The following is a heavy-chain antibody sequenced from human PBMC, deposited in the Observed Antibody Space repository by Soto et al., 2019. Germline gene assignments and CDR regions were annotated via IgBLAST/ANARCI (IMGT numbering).Heavy chain of an antibody. D-gene: IGHD1-1*01. J-gene: IGHJ4*02. CDR1: GYTFTSYY. Sequence: QVQLVQSGAEGMQPGASVKVSCKASGYTFTSYYIQWVRQAPGQGLEWMGIINPSGGSTNYAQKFQGRVTMTRDTSTNTVYMELSSLRSEDTAIYYCSRGYPPRDQLGNLPGAFWGQGTLVTVSS. CDR2: INPSGGST. CDR3: SRGYPPRDQLGNLPGAF. V-gene: IGHV1-46*03.